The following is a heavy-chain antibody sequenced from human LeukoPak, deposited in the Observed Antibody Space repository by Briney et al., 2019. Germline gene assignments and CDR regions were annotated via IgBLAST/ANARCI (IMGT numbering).Heavy chain of an antibody. CDR3: AKVLVSVSANRYYFDY. CDR1: GLTFSGSA. Sequence: PGGSLRLSCAASGLTFSGSAMSWVRQAPGKGLEWVSLISGSGNSTYYADSVKGRFTISRDNSKNTLYLQMNSLRAEDTAVYYCAKVLVSVSANRYYFDYWGQGTLVTVSS. V-gene: IGHV3-23*01. CDR2: ISGSGNST. D-gene: IGHD5/OR15-5a*01. J-gene: IGHJ4*02.